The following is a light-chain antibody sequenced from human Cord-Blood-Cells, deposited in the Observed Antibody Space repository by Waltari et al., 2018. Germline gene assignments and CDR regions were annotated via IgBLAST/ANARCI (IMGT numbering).Light chain of an antibody. Sequence: DIQMTQSPSTLSASVGDRVTITCRASQSISSWLAWYQQKPGKAPKLLIYDASSLERGVPSRFRRRGSGKEFNFTHSSLEPDDFANYYWQQYNSYSWTFGQGTKVEIK. J-gene: IGKJ1*01. CDR3: QQYNSYSWT. CDR2: DAS. V-gene: IGKV1-5*01. CDR1: QSISSW.